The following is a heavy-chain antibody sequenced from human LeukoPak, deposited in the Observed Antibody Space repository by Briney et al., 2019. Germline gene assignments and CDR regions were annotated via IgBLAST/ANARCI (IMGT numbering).Heavy chain of an antibody. CDR3: VAAAGT. D-gene: IGHD6-13*01. V-gene: IGHV1-3*01. Sequence: ASVKVSCKASGYTFTSYAMHWVRQAPGQRLEWMGWINASNGNTKYSQKFQGRVTITRDTSASTAYMELSSLRSEDTAVYYCVAAAGTWGQGTLVTVSS. CDR2: INASNGNT. J-gene: IGHJ4*02. CDR1: GYTFTSYA.